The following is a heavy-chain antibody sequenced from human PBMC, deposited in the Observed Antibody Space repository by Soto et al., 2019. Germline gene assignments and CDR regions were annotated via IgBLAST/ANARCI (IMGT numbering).Heavy chain of an antibody. CDR1: GFSVSSYE. J-gene: IGHJ6*02. D-gene: IGHD2-2*01. Sequence: GGSLRLSCAASGFSVSSYEMNWVRQAPGKGLEWISYISISGSTTYYADSVEGRFTISRDNAKNSLSLQLNNLRAEDAGVYYCERDWRYSSSRSDNGMDVWGQGTTVTVSS. V-gene: IGHV3-48*03. CDR2: ISISGSTT. CDR3: ERDWRYSSSRSDNGMDV.